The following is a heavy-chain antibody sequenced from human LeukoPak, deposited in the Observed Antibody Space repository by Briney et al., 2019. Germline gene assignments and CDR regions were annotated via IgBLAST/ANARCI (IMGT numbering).Heavy chain of an antibody. V-gene: IGHV1-2*02. J-gene: IGHJ4*02. CDR3: ARTITMVRGVIIPPGY. D-gene: IGHD3-10*01. CDR2: INPNSGGT. Sequence: ASVKVSCKASGYTFTSYDINWVRQAPGQGLEWMGWINPNSGGTNYAQKFQGRVTMTRDTSISTAYMELSRLRSDDTAVYYCARTITMVRGVIIPPGYWGQGTLVTVSS. CDR1: GYTFTSYD.